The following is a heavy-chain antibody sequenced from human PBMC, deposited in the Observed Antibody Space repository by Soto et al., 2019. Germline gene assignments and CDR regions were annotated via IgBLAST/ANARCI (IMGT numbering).Heavy chain of an antibody. CDR3: AKDKALGN. CDR1: GFIFSRND. Sequence: GGSLRLSCAASGFIFSRNDMSWVRQAPGKGLEWVSEISESGGRTYYADSVRGRFTISRDESKNTLHLQMNSLRAEDTAVYYCAKDKALGNWGQGTMVTVSS. J-gene: IGHJ3*02. CDR2: ISESGGRT. V-gene: IGHV3-23*01.